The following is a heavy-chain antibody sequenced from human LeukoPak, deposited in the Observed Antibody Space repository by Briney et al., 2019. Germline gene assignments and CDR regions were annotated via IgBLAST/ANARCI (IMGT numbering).Heavy chain of an antibody. CDR3: ARLRGYTSGNPAY. J-gene: IGHJ4*02. V-gene: IGHV4-39*01. CDR2: IYYNGDT. CDR1: GASINSSSYY. Sequence: KPSENLSLTCIVSGASINSSSYYWGWIRQPPGKGLEWIGSIYYNGDTHYNSSIKSRLTISVDTSKNQFTLKLSSVTAADTALYYCARLRGYTSGNPAYWGQGSLVTVSS. D-gene: IGHD5-18*01.